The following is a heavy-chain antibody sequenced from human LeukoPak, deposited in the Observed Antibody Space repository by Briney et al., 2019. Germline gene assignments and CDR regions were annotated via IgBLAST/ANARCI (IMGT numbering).Heavy chain of an antibody. CDR2: ISDTGGGT. CDR3: AKAIGNSGYDPSDY. J-gene: IGHJ4*02. D-gene: IGHD5-12*01. CDR1: GFTFNYYA. Sequence: GGSLRLSCATSGFTFNYYAMTCVRQAPGKGLECVSVISDTGGGTYYADSVKGRFTISRDNSKNTLYLQMNSLRAEDTAVYYCAKAIGNSGYDPSDYWGQGTLVTVSS. V-gene: IGHV3-23*01.